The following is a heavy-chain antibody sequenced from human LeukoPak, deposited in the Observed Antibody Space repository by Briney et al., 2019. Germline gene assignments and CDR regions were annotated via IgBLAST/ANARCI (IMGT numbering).Heavy chain of an antibody. CDR1: GGSFSGYY. CDR3: AAPSVASARFDY. J-gene: IGHJ4*02. CDR2: IYYSGST. V-gene: IGHV4-59*05. Sequence: SETLSLTCAVYGGSFSGYYWSWIRQPPGKGLEWIGSIYYSGSTYYNPSLKSRVTISVDTSKNQFSLNLSSVTAADTAVYYCAAPSVASARFDYWGQGTLVTVSS. D-gene: IGHD6-6*01.